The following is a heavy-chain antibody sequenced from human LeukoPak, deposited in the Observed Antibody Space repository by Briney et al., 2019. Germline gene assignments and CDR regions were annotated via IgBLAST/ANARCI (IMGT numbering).Heavy chain of an antibody. CDR3: ARSYSSGLELDY. Sequence: PSETLSLTCTVSGDSISSTSYYWGWIRQPPGKGLEWIGYIYYSGSTNYNSSLKSRVTISVDTSKNQFSLKLSSVTAADTAVYYCARSYSSGLELDYWGQGTLVTVSS. V-gene: IGHV4-61*05. D-gene: IGHD6-19*01. CDR1: GDSISSTSYY. CDR2: IYYSGST. J-gene: IGHJ4*02.